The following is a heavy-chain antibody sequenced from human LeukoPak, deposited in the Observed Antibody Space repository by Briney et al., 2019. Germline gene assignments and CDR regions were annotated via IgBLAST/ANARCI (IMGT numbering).Heavy chain of an antibody. J-gene: IGHJ4*02. CDR2: IKSKTDGGTT. CDR3: TTDEYYDSSGYYYGLEFDY. CDR1: GFTFSNAW. D-gene: IGHD3-22*01. Sequence: PGGSLRLSCVASGFTFSNAWMSWVRQAPGKGLEWVGRIKSKTDGGTTDYAAPVKGRFTISRDDSKNTLYLQMNSLKTEDTAVYYYTTDEYYDSSGYYYGLEFDYWGQGTLVTVSS. V-gene: IGHV3-15*01.